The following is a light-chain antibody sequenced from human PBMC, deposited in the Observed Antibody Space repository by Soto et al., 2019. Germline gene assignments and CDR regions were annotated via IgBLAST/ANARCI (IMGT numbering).Light chain of an antibody. J-gene: IGKJ1*01. Sequence: EIVLTQSPGTLSLSPGERATLSCRASEGVGSNYLAWYQQKPGQAPRLLMYGASSRATGIPDRFSGSGSGTDLTLTTSRLQPEDSAVYYCQQYGSSPWTFGLGTKVEIK. CDR1: EGVGSNY. CDR3: QQYGSSPWT. CDR2: GAS. V-gene: IGKV3-20*01.